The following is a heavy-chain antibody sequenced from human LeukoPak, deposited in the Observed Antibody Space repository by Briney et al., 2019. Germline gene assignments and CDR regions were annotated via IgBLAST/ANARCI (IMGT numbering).Heavy chain of an antibody. D-gene: IGHD6-13*01. V-gene: IGHV4-39*01. J-gene: IGHJ5*02. CDR1: GGSISSSSYY. CDR2: IYYSGST. Sequence: SETLSLTCTVSGGSISSSSYYWGWIRQPPGKGLEWIGGIYYSGSTYHNPSLKSRVTISVDTSKNQFSLKLSSVTAADTAVYYCARLKSLGGSSWYRWFDPWGQGTLVTDSS. CDR3: ARLKSLGGSSWYRWFDP.